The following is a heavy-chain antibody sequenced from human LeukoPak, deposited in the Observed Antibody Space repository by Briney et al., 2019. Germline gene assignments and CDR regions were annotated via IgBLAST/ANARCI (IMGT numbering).Heavy chain of an antibody. Sequence: ASVKVSCKVSGYTLTELSMHWVRQAPGKGLEWMGDFDPEDGETIYAQKFQGRVTMTEDTSTDTAYMELSSLRSEDTAVYYCATSPIRYCSGGSCYSGVPDFQHWGQGTLVTVSS. CDR1: GYTLTELS. CDR2: FDPEDGET. J-gene: IGHJ1*01. CDR3: ATSPIRYCSGGSCYSGVPDFQH. V-gene: IGHV1-24*01. D-gene: IGHD2-15*01.